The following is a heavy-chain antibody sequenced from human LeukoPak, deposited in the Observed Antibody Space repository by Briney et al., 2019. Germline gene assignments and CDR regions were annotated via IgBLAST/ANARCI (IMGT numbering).Heavy chain of an antibody. Sequence: GGSLRLSCAASGFPFSSYVMNWVRQAPGKGLEWDSVIGGGGINAYYADSVKGRFTISRDNSKNTLYLQMNSLRAEDTAVYYCAKDSSGPHIDYGDYGFDYWGQGTLVTVSS. CDR3: AKDSSGPHIDYGDYGFDY. CDR2: IGGGGINA. D-gene: IGHD4-17*01. J-gene: IGHJ4*02. V-gene: IGHV3-23*01. CDR1: GFPFSSYV.